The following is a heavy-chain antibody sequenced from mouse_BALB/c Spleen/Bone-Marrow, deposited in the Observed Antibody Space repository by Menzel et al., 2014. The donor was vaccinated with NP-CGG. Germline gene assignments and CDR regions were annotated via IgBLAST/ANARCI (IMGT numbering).Heavy chain of an antibody. CDR1: GFSLTSYA. V-gene: IGHV2-2*02. CDR2: MWIGGST. CDR3: VRNGLRLLGAMDY. J-gene: IGHJ4*01. D-gene: IGHD1-1*01. Sequence: QVQLKESGPGLVQPAQSLSITCTASGFSLTSYAIHWVRQSPGKGLEWLGVMWIGGSTDYNAAFISRLNITKDNSKSQVFFKMNSLQTNDTAIYYCVRNGLRLLGAMDYWGQGTSVTVSS.